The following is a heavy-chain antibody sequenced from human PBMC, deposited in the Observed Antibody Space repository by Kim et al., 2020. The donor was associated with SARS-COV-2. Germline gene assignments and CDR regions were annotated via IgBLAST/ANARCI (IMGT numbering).Heavy chain of an antibody. J-gene: IGHJ4*02. CDR2: INHSGST. CDR1: GGSFSGYY. D-gene: IGHD4-17*01. Sequence: SETLSLTCAVYGGSFSGYYWSWIRQPPGKGLEWIGEINHSGSTNYNPSLKSRVTISVDTSKNQFSLKLSSVTAADTAVYYCARENGGFDSWGQGTLVTVSS. CDR3: ARENGGFDS. V-gene: IGHV4-34*01.